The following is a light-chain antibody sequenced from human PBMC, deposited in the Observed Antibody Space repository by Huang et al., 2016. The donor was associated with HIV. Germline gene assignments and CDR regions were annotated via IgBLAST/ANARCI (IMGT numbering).Light chain of an antibody. CDR2: AAS. J-gene: IGKJ2*02. Sequence: DIQMTQPPSSLSASVGDRVTITCRASQSISSYLNWHQQKPGKAPKLLIYAASSLQSGVQSRFSGSGSGTGFTLTISSLQPEDVATYYCQQCYSTPGTFGQGTKLEIK. V-gene: IGKV1-39*01. CDR3: QQCYSTPGT. CDR1: QSISSY.